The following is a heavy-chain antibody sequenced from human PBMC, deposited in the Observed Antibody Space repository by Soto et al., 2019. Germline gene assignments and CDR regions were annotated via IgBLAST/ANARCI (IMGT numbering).Heavy chain of an antibody. CDR3: AKEATNINNFDY. CDR1: GFTFDNYE. J-gene: IGHJ4*02. D-gene: IGHD1-26*01. Sequence: PGGSLRLSCAASGFTFDNYEMNWVRQAPGKGLEWLSYISSSGSMTYYAGSVRGRFTISRDNAKNSLYLHMNGLRVEDTAVYYCAKEATNINNFDYWGQGTLVTVSS. V-gene: IGHV3-48*03. CDR2: ISSSGSMT.